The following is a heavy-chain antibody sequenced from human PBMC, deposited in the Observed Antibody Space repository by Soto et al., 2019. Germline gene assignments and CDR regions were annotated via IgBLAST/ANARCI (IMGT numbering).Heavy chain of an antibody. J-gene: IGHJ4*02. Sequence: GESLKISCKGSGYSFTSYWISWVRQMPGKGLEWMGRIDPSDSYTNYSPSFQGHVTISADKSISTAYLQWSSLKASDTAMYYCARVGGDDFGDSGGFDYWGQGTLVTVSS. V-gene: IGHV5-10-1*01. CDR1: GYSFTSYW. CDR2: IDPSDSYT. CDR3: ARVGGDDFGDSGGFDY. D-gene: IGHD4-17*01.